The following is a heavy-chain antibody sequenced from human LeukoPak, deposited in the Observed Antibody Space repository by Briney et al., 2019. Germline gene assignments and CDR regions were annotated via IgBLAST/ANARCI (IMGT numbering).Heavy chain of an antibody. CDR2: INPNSGGT. CDR1: GYTFTGYY. D-gene: IGHD2-15*01. CDR3: ARDFPPASYCSGGSCYSEGWFDP. J-gene: IGHJ5*02. Sequence: ASVKVSCKASGYTFTGYYMHWVRQAPGQGLEWMGWINPNSGGTNYAQKFQGRVTMTRDTSISTAYMELSRLRSDDTAVYYCARDFPPASYCSGGSCYSEGWFDPWGQGTLVTVSS. V-gene: IGHV1-2*02.